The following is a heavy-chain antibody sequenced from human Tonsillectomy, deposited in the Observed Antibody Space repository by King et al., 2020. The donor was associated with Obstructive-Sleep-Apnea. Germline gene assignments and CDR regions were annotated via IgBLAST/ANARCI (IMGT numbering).Heavy chain of an antibody. CDR2: ISYDGSNK. Sequence: QLVQSGGGVVQPGRSLRLSCAASGFTFSSYAMHWVRQAPGKGLEWVAVISYDGSNKYYADSVKGRFTISRDNSKNTLYLQMNSLRAEDTAVYYCARGFRGQWLVRGIFDYWGQGTLVTVSS. CDR1: GFTFSSYA. CDR3: ARGFRGQWLVRGIFDY. D-gene: IGHD6-19*01. V-gene: IGHV3-30-3*01. J-gene: IGHJ4*02.